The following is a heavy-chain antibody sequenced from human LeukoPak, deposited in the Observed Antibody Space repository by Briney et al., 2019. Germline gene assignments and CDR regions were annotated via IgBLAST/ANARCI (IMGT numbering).Heavy chain of an antibody. J-gene: IGHJ4*02. CDR2: ISGSGGST. Sequence: GGSLRLSCVASGLTFSSYGMSWVRQALGKGLDWVSGISGSGGSTYYADSVKGRFTISRDNSKNTLYLQMNSLRAEDSAVYYCAKDPYCRGANCYQGLFDYWGQGTLVTVSS. CDR3: AKDPYCRGANCYQGLFDY. V-gene: IGHV3-23*01. D-gene: IGHD2-15*01. CDR1: GLTFSSYG.